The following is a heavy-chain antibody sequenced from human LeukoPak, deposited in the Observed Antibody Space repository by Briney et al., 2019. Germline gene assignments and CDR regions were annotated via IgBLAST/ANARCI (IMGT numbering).Heavy chain of an antibody. V-gene: IGHV4-39*07. CDR2: IYYSGST. CDR1: GGSISSSSYY. J-gene: IGHJ4*02. D-gene: IGHD2-15*01. Sequence: SETLSLTCTVSGGSISSSSYYWGWIRQPPGKGLEWIGSIYYSGSTYYNPSLKSRVTISVDTSKNQFSLKLSSVTAADTAVYYCAREMRSGHTAEGYWGQGTLVTVSS. CDR3: AREMRSGHTAEGY.